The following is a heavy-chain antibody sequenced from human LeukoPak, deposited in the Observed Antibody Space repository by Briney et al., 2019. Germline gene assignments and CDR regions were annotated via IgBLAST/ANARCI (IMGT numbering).Heavy chain of an antibody. CDR3: AKDGPDSAEKLWFGDQRYYYYYYYMDV. D-gene: IGHD3-10*01. CDR2: ISYDGSNK. J-gene: IGHJ6*03. V-gene: IGHV3-30*18. Sequence: TGGSLRLSCAASGFTFSSYGMHWVRQAPGKGLEWVAVISYDGSNKYYADSVKGRFTISRDNSKNTLYLQMNSLRAEDTAVYYCAKDGPDSAEKLWFGDQRYYYYYYYMDVWGKGTTVTVSS. CDR1: GFTFSSYG.